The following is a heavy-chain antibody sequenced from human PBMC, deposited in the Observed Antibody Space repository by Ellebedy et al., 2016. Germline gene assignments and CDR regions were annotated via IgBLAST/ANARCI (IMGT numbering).Heavy chain of an antibody. V-gene: IGHV4-59*01. CDR1: GGSISSYY. CDR3: ARVGGSYYGYYYYYMDV. CDR2: IYYSGST. D-gene: IGHD1-26*01. Sequence: GSLRLSXTVSGGSISSYYWSWIRQPPGKGLEWIGYIYYSGSTNYNPSLKSRVTISVDTSKNQFSLKLSSVTAADTAVYYCARVGGSYYGYYYYYMDVWGKGTTVTVSS. J-gene: IGHJ6*03.